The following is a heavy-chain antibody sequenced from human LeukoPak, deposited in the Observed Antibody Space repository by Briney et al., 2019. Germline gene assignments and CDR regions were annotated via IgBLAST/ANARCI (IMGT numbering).Heavy chain of an antibody. V-gene: IGHV3-66*01. CDR1: GFTVNSNY. CDR3: ATDGSSRPESY. J-gene: IGHJ4*02. D-gene: IGHD3-10*01. Sequence: GGSLRLSCAATGFTVNSNYMIWVRQAPGKGLEWVSLVDPGGSTYYAESVKGRFSISRDNSRNTVYLQMYSLRADDTAVYYCATDGSSRPESYWGQGTRVTVSS. CDR2: VDPGGST.